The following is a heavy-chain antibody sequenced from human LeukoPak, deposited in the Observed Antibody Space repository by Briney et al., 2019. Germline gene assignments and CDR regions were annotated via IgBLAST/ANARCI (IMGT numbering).Heavy chain of an antibody. CDR1: GGSISSYY. Sequence: SETLSLTCTVSGGSISSYYCSWIRRPPGKGLEWIGYIYYSGSTNYNPSLKSRVTISVDTSKNQFSLKLSSVTAADTAVYYCARVSSGYSYGFYFDYWGQGTLVTVSS. J-gene: IGHJ4*02. CDR2: IYYSGST. V-gene: IGHV4-59*13. CDR3: ARVSSGYSYGFYFDY. D-gene: IGHD5-18*01.